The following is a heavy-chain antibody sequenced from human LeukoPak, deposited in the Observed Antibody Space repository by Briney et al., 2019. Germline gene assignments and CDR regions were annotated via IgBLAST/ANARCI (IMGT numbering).Heavy chain of an antibody. V-gene: IGHV4-59*08. Sequence: PSETLSLTCTVSGGSISSYYWSWIRQPPGKGLEWIGYIYYSGSTNYNPSLKSRVTISVDTSKNQFSLKLSSVTAADTAVYYCARRVTGKGMITFGGVMTHYDYWGQGTLVTVSS. D-gene: IGHD3-16*01. CDR2: IYYSGST. CDR3: ARRVTGKGMITFGGVMTHYDY. J-gene: IGHJ4*02. CDR1: GGSISSYY.